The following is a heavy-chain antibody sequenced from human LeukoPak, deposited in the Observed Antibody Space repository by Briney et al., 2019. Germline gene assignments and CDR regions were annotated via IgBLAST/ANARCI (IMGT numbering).Heavy chain of an antibody. V-gene: IGHV4-38-2*02. D-gene: IGHD3-10*01. Sequence: PSETLSLTCTVSGYSISSGYYWGWIRQPPGKGLEWIGRIYTSGSTNYNPSLESRVAISLDTSKNHFSLNMRSVTAEDTAVYYCARDRAGDYFDYWGQGTLVTVSS. CDR2: IYTSGST. J-gene: IGHJ4*02. CDR1: GYSISSGYY. CDR3: ARDRAGDYFDY.